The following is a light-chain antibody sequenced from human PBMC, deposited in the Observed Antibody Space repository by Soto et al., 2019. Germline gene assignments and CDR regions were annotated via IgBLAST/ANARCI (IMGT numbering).Light chain of an antibody. CDR3: QQYGDLPIT. J-gene: IGKJ5*01. CDR2: DAS. V-gene: IGKV1-33*01. CDR1: QDISHY. Sequence: DIQMTQSPSSLSASVGDTVTITCQASQDISHYLNWYQQKPRKALKLLVYDASNLHPGVPSRFRGSGSGTEFSFNITSLQSEDVATYYCQQYGDLPITFGQGTRLKIK.